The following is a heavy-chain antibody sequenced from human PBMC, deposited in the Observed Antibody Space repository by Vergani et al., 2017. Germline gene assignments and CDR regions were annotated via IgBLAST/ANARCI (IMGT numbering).Heavy chain of an antibody. CDR3: ARGRYYYDSSGYDSIVEGDY. CDR1: GGSISSGSYY. J-gene: IGHJ4*02. V-gene: IGHV4-61*02. D-gene: IGHD3-22*01. Sequence: QVQLQESGPGLVKPSQTLSLTCTVSGGSISSGSYYWSWIRQPAGKGREWIGRIYTSGSTNYNPSLKSRVTISVDTSKNQFSLKLSSVTAADTAVYYCARGRYYYDSSGYDSIVEGDYWGQGTLVTVSS. CDR2: IYTSGST.